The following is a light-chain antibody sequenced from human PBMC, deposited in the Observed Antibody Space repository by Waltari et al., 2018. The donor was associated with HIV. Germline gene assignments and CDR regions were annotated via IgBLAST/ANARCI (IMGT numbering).Light chain of an antibody. CDR1: QSVSSY. CDR2: DAS. Sequence: ELVLTQSPATLSWSPGERATLSCRASQSVSSYLAWYQQKPGQPPRLLIYDASNRATGIPARFSGSGSGTDFTFTISSLEPEDFAVYYCQQRSNWPWTFGQGTKVEIK. CDR3: QQRSNWPWT. J-gene: IGKJ1*01. V-gene: IGKV3-11*01.